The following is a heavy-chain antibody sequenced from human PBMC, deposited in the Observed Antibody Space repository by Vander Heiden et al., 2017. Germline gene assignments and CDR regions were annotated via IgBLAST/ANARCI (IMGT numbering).Heavy chain of an antibody. Sequence: QVQLVQSGAGVKKPGSSVKVSCKASGGTFSSYAISGVRQAPGQRLEWMGGIIPIFGTANYAQKFQGRVTITADESTSTAYMELSSLRSEDTAVYYCARAEWYSGPVGPFDYWGQGTLVTVSS. J-gene: IGHJ4*02. CDR2: IIPIFGTA. CDR1: GGTFSSYA. V-gene: IGHV1-69*01. CDR3: ARAEWYSGPVGPFDY. D-gene: IGHD1-26*01.